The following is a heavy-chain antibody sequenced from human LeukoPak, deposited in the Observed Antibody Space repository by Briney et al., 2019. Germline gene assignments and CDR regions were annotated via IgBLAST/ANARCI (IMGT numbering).Heavy chain of an antibody. V-gene: IGHV3-20*04. CDR3: ARDSGYSSSRYDAIDI. J-gene: IGHJ3*02. CDR2: INWSGGST. D-gene: IGHD6-13*01. CDR1: GFTFSNYR. Sequence: GGSLRLSCAASGFTFSNYRMNWVRQAPGKGLEWVSGINWSGGSTGYADSVKGRFTISRDNAKNSLYLQMNSLRAEDTALYYCARDSGYSSSRYDAIDIWGQGAMVTVSS.